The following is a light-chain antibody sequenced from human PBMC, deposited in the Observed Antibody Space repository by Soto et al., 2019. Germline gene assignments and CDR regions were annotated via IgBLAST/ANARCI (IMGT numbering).Light chain of an antibody. V-gene: IGLV2-8*01. J-gene: IGLJ1*01. CDR1: SSDVGGYNY. CDR3: SSYAGSNNFGGG. CDR2: EVS. Sequence: QSALTQPPSASGSPGQSVTISCTGTSSDVGGYNYVSWYQQHPGKAPKLMIYEVSKRPSGVPDRFSGSKSGNTASLTVSGLQAEDEADYYCSSYAGSNNFGGGFGTGTKVTVL.